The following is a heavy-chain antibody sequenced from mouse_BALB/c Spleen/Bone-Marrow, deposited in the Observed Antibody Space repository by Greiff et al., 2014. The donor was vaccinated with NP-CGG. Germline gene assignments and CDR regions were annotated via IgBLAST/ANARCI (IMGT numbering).Heavy chain of an antibody. Sequence: QVQLQQPGAELVGPGASVKLSCKASGYTFISYWINWVKQRPGQGLEWIGNIYPSDSYTNYNQKFKDKATLTVDKSSSTAYMQLSSPTSEDSAVYYCTRSYGSSYEYYFDYWGQGTTLTVSS. CDR1: GYTFISYW. V-gene: IGHV1-69*02. D-gene: IGHD1-1*01. CDR3: TRSYGSSYEYYFDY. J-gene: IGHJ2*01. CDR2: IYPSDSYT.